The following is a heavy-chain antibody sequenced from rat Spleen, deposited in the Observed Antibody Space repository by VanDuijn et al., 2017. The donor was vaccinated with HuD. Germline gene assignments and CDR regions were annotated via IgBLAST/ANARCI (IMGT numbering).Heavy chain of an antibody. V-gene: IGHV5-31*01. CDR3: TREGDIRASYVMDA. Sequence: EVQLVESGGGLVQPGRSLKLSCVASGFIFKDYWMTWIRPAPGEGLECVASITNGGGRFYYSDYVKGRFNISRENAKSTLYLQMNSLRSEDTATYYCTREGDIRASYVMDAWGQGTSVTVSS. D-gene: IGHD1-5*01. J-gene: IGHJ4*01. CDR2: ITNGGGRF. CDR1: GFIFKDYW.